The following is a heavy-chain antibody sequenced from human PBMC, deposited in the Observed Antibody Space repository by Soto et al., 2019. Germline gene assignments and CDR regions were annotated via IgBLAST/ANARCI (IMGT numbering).Heavy chain of an antibody. CDR3: ARDDQDSIAVAYY. CDR1: GFTFSSYA. J-gene: IGHJ4*02. D-gene: IGHD6-19*01. V-gene: IGHV3-30-3*01. Sequence: GGSLRLSCAASGFTFSSYAMHWVRQAPGKGLEWVAVISYDGSNKYYADSVKGRFTISRDNSKNTLYLQMNSLRAEDTAVYYCARDDQDSIAVAYYWGQGTLVTVSS. CDR2: ISYDGSNK.